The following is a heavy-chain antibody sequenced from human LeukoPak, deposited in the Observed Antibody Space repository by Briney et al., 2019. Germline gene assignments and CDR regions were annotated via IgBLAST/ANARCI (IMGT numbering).Heavy chain of an antibody. CDR1: GYTFTSYG. Sequence: GASVKVSCKASGYTFTSYGISWVRQAPGQGLEWMGWISAYNGNTNYAQKLQGRVTMTTDTSTSTAYMELRSLRSDDTAVYYCARCYYGSGSYYYYYYMDVWGKGTTVTVSS. CDR2: ISAYNGNT. D-gene: IGHD3-10*01. CDR3: ARCYYGSGSYYYYYYMDV. V-gene: IGHV1-18*01. J-gene: IGHJ6*03.